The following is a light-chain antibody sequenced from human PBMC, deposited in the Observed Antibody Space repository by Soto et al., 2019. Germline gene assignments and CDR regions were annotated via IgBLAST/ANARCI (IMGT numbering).Light chain of an antibody. CDR2: GAS. CDR3: QQRSNWLYT. Sequence: EIVMTQSPATLSVSPGERATLSCRASQSVSSNLAWYQQKPGQAPRLLIYGASNRATGIPARFSGSGSGTDFTLTISSLEPEDFAVYYCQQRSNWLYTFGQGTKVDIK. J-gene: IGKJ2*01. CDR1: QSVSSN. V-gene: IGKV3-11*01.